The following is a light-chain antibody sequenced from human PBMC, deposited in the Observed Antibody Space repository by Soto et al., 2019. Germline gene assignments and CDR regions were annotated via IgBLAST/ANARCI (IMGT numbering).Light chain of an antibody. CDR1: SNDVGDYNY. V-gene: IGLV2-8*01. J-gene: IGLJ2*01. CDR2: EVN. Sequence: QSVLTQPPSASGSPGQSVTISCTGTSNDVGDYNYVSWYQQHPGRAPKLMIFEVNKRPSGVPDRFSGSKSGNTASLTVSGLQAEDEADYYCSSFAGSNNVVFGGGTKLTVL. CDR3: SSFAGSNNVV.